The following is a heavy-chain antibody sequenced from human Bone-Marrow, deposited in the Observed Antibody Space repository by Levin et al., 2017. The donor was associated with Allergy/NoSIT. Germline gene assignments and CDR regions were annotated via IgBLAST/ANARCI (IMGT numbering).Heavy chain of an antibody. Sequence: GSGPTLVKPTQTLTLTCTFSGFSLTTEGVCVIWIRQPPGKALEWLARIDWDDDKYYSTSLKTRVTVSKDTSKNQVVLTMTNMDPVDTATYYCTRMGGRATAGTAQDFWGQGTLVSVS. V-gene: IGHV2-70*11. D-gene: IGHD6-13*01. CDR2: IDWDDDK. CDR1: GFSLTTEGVC. CDR3: TRMGGRATAGTAQDF. J-gene: IGHJ4*02.